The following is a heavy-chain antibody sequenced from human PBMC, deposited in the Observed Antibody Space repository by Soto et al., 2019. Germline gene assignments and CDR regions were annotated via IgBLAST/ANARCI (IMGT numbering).Heavy chain of an antibody. D-gene: IGHD5-18*01. CDR1: GFTFSSYA. CDR2: ISGSGGST. J-gene: IGHJ4*02. Sequence: EVQLLESGGGLVQPGGSLRLSCAASGFTFSSYAMNWVRQAPGKGLEWVSAISGSGGSTYYADSVKGRFTISRDNSKNTLYLQMNSLRAEYTAVFYCVRKPPMVTTSFDYWGQGTLVTVSS. V-gene: IGHV3-23*01. CDR3: VRKPPMVTTSFDY.